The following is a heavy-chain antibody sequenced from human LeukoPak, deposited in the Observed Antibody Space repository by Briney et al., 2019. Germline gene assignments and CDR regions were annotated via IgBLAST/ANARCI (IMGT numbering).Heavy chain of an antibody. J-gene: IGHJ4*02. CDR3: AHSRESSYFDY. CDR2: YDLYDDE. D-gene: IGHD3-10*01. Sequence: SGPTLVKPTQTLTLTCTFSGFSLSPRGVGVGWIRQPPGKTLECNTLYDLYDDERFTTSLKSRQTFTKDTSKNQVVLTVTSMDPVDTATYYCAHSRESSYFDYWGQGTLVTVSS. CDR1: GFSLSPRGVG. V-gene: IGHV2-5*01.